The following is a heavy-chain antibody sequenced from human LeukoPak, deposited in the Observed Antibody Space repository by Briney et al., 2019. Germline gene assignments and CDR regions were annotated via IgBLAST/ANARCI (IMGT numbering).Heavy chain of an antibody. CDR2: IYTSGST. V-gene: IGHV4-4*09. D-gene: IGHD6-13*01. Sequence: ASETLSLTCPVAGGSTSSYYWSWIRQPPGKGLEWIGYIYTSGSTNYNPSLKSRVTISVDTSKNQFSLKLSSVTAADTAVYYCASGDSSHPWNYWGQGTLVTVSS. J-gene: IGHJ4*02. CDR3: ASGDSSHPWNY. CDR1: GGSTSSYY.